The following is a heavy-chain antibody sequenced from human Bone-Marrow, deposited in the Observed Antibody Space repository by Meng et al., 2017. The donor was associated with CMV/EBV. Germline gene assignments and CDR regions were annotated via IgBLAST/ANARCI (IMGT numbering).Heavy chain of an antibody. CDR3: ARSVAAADFSPGY. D-gene: IGHD6-13*01. CDR1: GFTFTSYS. V-gene: IGHV3-21*01. CDR2: ISSTSGYI. Sequence: ASGFTFTSYSMTWVRQAPGKGLEWVSCISSTSGYIYYADSMKGRFIISRDNAKNSLYLQINSLRAEDTAVYYCARSVAAADFSPGYWGQGTLVTVSS. J-gene: IGHJ4*02.